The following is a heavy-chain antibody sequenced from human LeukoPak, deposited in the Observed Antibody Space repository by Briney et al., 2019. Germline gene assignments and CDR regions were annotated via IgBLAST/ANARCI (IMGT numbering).Heavy chain of an antibody. CDR2: INHSGST. CDR3: AKDGDLIH. CDR1: GGSFSGYY. J-gene: IGHJ4*02. V-gene: IGHV4-34*01. D-gene: IGHD4-17*01. Sequence: SETLSLTCAVYGGSFSGYYWSWIRQPPGKGLEWIGEINHSGSTNYNPSLKSRVTISVDTSKNQFSLKLSSVTAADTAVYYCAKDGDLIHWGQGTLVTVSS.